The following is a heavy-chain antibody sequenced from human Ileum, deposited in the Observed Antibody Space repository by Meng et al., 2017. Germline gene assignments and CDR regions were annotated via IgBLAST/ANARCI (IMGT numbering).Heavy chain of an antibody. Sequence: QVQLQESGPGLVKPSQTLSLTCTVSGGSISSGGYYWSWIRQHPGKGLEWIGYIYYSGTTYYNPSLKSRVTISVDTSKIQFSLELSSVTAADAAVYYCARYGGSGSYWHFDPWGRGTLVTVSS. J-gene: IGHJ2*01. CDR1: GGSISSGGYY. CDR2: IYYSGTT. CDR3: ARYGGSGSYWHFDP. V-gene: IGHV4-31*03. D-gene: IGHD3-10*01.